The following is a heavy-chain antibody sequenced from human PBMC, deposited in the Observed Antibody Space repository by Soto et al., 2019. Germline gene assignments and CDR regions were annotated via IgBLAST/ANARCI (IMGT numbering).Heavy chain of an antibody. V-gene: IGHV3-15*07. CDR2: IKSKGGGETT. J-gene: IGHJ5*01. CDR1: GLTFVSAW. CDR3: SHISSCGGELGS. Sequence: EVQLVESGGGLVRPGGSLRLSCRASGLTFVSAWMNWVRQAPGKGLEWVGSIKSKGGGETTDYAAPVKGRFTISRDYSKDRLYLKMNSLKTEDTAVYYCSHISSCGGELGSWGQGTLVTVSS. D-gene: IGHD3-16*01.